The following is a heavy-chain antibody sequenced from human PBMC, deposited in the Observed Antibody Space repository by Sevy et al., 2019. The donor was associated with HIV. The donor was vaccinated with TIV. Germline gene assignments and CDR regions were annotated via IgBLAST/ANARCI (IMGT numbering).Heavy chain of an antibody. CDR3: ARERIVGATIHYYYGMDV. CDR2: IIPIFGTA. Sequence: ASVKVSCKASGGTFSSYAISWVRQAPGQGLEWMGGIIPIFGTANYAQKFQGRVTITPDESTSTAYMELSSLRSEDTAVYYCARERIVGATIHYYYGMDVWGQGTTVTVSS. D-gene: IGHD1-26*01. J-gene: IGHJ6*02. V-gene: IGHV1-69*13. CDR1: GGTFSSYA.